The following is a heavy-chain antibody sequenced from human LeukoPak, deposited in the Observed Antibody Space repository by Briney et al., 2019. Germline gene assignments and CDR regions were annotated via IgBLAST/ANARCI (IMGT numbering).Heavy chain of an antibody. Sequence: PGGSLRLSCAASGFTFSNAWMSWVRQAPAKWLDWVGRIKSKTDGGTTDYAAPVKGRFTISRDDSKNTLYLQMNSLKTEDTAVYYCTTDGTAHYDSSGYYYPDYWGQGTLVTVSS. CDR2: IKSKTDGGTT. D-gene: IGHD3-22*01. CDR3: TTDGTAHYDSSGYYYPDY. V-gene: IGHV3-15*01. J-gene: IGHJ4*02. CDR1: GFTFSNAW.